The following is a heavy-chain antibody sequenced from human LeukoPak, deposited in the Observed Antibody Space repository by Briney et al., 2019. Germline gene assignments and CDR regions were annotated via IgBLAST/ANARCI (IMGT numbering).Heavy chain of an antibody. D-gene: IGHD2-15*01. CDR1: GGSISSYY. V-gene: IGHV4-59*01. CDR3: ARDSLVGDWFDP. Sequence: SATLSLTCPVSGGSISSYYWSWIRQPPGKGLEWIGYIYYSGSTNYNPSLKSRVTISVDTSKNQFSLKLSSVTAADTAVYYCARDSLVGDWFDPWGQGILVTVSS. J-gene: IGHJ5*02. CDR2: IYYSGST.